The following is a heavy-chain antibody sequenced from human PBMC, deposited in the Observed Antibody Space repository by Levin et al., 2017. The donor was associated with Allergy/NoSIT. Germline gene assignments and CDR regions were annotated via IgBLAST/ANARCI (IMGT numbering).Heavy chain of an antibody. J-gene: IGHJ4*02. CDR2: IYSGGST. CDR3: ARGGGVVVVASTVSPPTHLDY. CDR1: GFTVSSNY. Sequence: GESLKISCAVSGFTVSSNYMTWVRQAPGKGLEWVSVIYSGGSTYYADSVKGRFTISRDNSKNTLYLQMNSLRAEDTAVYYCARGGGVVVVASTVSPPTHLDYWGQGTLVTVSS. V-gene: IGHV3-53*01. D-gene: IGHD2-15*01.